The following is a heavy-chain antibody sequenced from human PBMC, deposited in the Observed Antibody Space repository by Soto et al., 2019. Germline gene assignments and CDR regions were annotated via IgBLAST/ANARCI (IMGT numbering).Heavy chain of an antibody. CDR1: GASISAYY. D-gene: IGHD5-18*01. V-gene: IGHV4-59*12. Sequence: SETLSLTCSVSGASISAYYWSWIRQPPGKGLEWIAYIYYSGSTSYNPSLKSRVSISVDTSKNQFSLKLSSVTAADTAVYYCARSGYSYGPNPLLYWGQGTLVTVSS. CDR3: ARSGYSYGPNPLLY. CDR2: IYYSGST. J-gene: IGHJ4*02.